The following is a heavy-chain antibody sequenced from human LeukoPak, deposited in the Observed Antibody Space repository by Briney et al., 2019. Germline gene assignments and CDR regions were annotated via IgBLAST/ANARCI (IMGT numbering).Heavy chain of an antibody. Sequence: SQTLSLTCAISGDSVSSNSAAWNWIRQSPSRGLEWLGRTYYRSKWYNDYAVSVKSRITINPDTSKNQFSLQLNSVTPEDTAVYYCARSTRPNPNPVVYGMDVWGQGTTVTVSS. V-gene: IGHV6-1*01. CDR2: TYYRSKWYN. J-gene: IGHJ6*02. D-gene: IGHD2-2*01. CDR3: ARSTRPNPNPVVYGMDV. CDR1: GDSVSSNSAA.